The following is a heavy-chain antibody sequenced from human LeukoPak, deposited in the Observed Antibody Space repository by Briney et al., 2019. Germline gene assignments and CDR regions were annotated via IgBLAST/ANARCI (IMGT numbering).Heavy chain of an antibody. CDR1: GVTFSSYA. CDR2: ISGSGSTT. V-gene: IGHV3-23*01. D-gene: IGHD6-19*01. J-gene: IGHJ4*02. CDR3: AVRSGLYAAFDY. Sequence: GGSLRLSCAASGVTFSSYAMSWVRQAPGKGLEWVSAISGSGSTTHYADSVKGRFTISRDNSKNTLSLQMNSLRAEDTATYFCAVRSGLYAAFDYGGEGT.